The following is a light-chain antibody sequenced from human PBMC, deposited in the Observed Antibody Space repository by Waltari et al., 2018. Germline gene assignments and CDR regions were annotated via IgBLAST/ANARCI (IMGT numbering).Light chain of an antibody. J-gene: IGKJ1*01. Sequence: IVMTQSTDSLAVALGARAHINCKSTQTILYNSNDKNYLAWYQQKPGQPPRLLIYWASTRESGVPDRFSGSGSGTDFTLTISNLQAEDVAVYYCQQYYSRRTFGQGTKVEI. V-gene: IGKV4-1*01. CDR3: QQYYSRRT. CDR1: QTILYNSNDKNY. CDR2: WAS.